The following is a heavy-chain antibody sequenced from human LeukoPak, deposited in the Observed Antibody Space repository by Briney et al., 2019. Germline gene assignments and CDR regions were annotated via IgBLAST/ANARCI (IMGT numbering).Heavy chain of an antibody. CDR1: GFTFDSYA. J-gene: IGHJ6*03. CDR2: ISGDGDRT. D-gene: IGHD5-18*01. Sequence: GGSLRLSCAASGFTFDSYAMHWVRQAPGKGLEWVSLISGDGDRTNYADSVKGRFTISRDNGKNYLFLQMNSLRTEDAALYYCAKGFGLNMVTSKYYYMDIWGKGTTVTVSS. CDR3: AKGFGLNMVTSKYYYMDI. V-gene: IGHV3-43*02.